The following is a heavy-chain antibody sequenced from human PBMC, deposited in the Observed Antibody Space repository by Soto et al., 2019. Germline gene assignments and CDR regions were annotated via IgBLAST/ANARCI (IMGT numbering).Heavy chain of an antibody. Sequence: QLQLQESGPGLVKPSETLSLTCTVSGGSISSSSYYGGWIRQPPGKGLEWIGSIYYSGSTYYNPSLKSRVTISVDTSKNQFSLKLSSVTAADTAVYYCARPSSSSHDAFDIWGQGTMVTVSS. CDR3: ARPSSSSHDAFDI. CDR1: GGSISSSSYY. J-gene: IGHJ3*02. D-gene: IGHD6-6*01. CDR2: IYYSGST. V-gene: IGHV4-39*01.